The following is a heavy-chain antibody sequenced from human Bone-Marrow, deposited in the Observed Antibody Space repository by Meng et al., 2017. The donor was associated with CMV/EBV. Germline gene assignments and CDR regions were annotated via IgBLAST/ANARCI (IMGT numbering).Heavy chain of an antibody. J-gene: IGHJ4*02. V-gene: IGHV3-23*01. Sequence: GESLKISCAASGFTFSSYAMSWVRQAPGKGLEWVSAISGSGGSTYYADSVKGRFTISRDNAKNSLYLQMNSLRAEDTAVYYCARVDCSSTSCFRWGQGTLVTVSS. CDR3: ARVDCSSTSCFR. D-gene: IGHD2-2*01. CDR2: ISGSGGST. CDR1: GFTFSSYA.